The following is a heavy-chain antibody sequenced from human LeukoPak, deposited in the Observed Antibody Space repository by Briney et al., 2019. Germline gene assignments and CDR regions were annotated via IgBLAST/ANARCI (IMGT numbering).Heavy chain of an antibody. J-gene: IGHJ4*02. CDR1: GYTFTSYA. D-gene: IGHD6-19*01. CDR2: INTNTGNP. V-gene: IGHV7-4-1*02. Sequence: ASVKVSCMASGYTFTSYAMNWVRQAPGQGLEWMGWINTNTGNPTYAQGFTGRFVFSLDTSVSTAYLQIISLKAEDTAVYYCARARVRGSIAVAGGGGYWGQGTLVTVSS. CDR3: ARARVRGSIAVAGGGGY.